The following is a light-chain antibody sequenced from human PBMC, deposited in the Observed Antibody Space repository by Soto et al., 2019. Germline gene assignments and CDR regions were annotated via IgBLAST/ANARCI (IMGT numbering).Light chain of an antibody. CDR2: EVS. J-gene: IGLJ3*02. CDR3: SSYTSSSTLWV. Sequence: QSALTQPASVSGSPGQSITISCTGTSSDVGAYKYVSWYQQHPGKVPKLMIYEVSNRPSGVSNRFSGSKSGNTASLTISGLQAEDEADYYCSSYTSSSTLWVFGGGTKLTVL. V-gene: IGLV2-14*01. CDR1: SSDVGAYKY.